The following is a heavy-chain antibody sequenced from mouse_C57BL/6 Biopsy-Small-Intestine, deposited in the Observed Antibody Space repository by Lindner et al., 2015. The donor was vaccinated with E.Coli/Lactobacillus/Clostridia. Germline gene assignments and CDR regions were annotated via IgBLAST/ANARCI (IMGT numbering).Heavy chain of an antibody. CDR2: INPNNGGT. CDR3: TRPSFGDYAMDY. V-gene: IGHV1-18*01. J-gene: IGHJ4*01. CDR1: GYTFTDYN. Sequence: VQLQESGPELVKPGASVKIPCKASGYTFTDYNMDWVKQSHGKSLEWIGDINPNNGGTIYNQKFKGKATLTVDKSSSTAYMELRSLTSEDSAVYYCTRPSFGDYAMDYWGQGTSVTVSS.